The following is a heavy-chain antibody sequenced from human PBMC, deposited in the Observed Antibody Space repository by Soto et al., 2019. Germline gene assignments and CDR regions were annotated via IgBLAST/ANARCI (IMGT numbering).Heavy chain of an antibody. CDR3: ARGRRYCSSTSCYAPYFDY. CDR2: IYHSGST. J-gene: IGHJ4*02. V-gene: IGHV4-34*01. CDR1: GGSFSGYY. Sequence: QVQLQQWGAGLLKPSETLSLTCAVYGGSFSGYYWSWIRQPPGKGLEWIGEIYHSGSTNYNPSLKSRVTISVDTSKNQFSLKLSSVTAADTAVYYCARGRRYCSSTSCYAPYFDYWGQGTLVTVSS. D-gene: IGHD2-2*01.